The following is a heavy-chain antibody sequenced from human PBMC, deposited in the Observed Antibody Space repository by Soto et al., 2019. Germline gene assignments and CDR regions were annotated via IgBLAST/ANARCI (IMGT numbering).Heavy chain of an antibody. V-gene: IGHV3-66*01. J-gene: IGHJ4*02. CDR2: IFSGGST. D-gene: IGHD2-2*01. CDR1: GITVSDNY. Sequence: GGSLRLSCAASGITVSDNYMSWVRQAPGKGLEWVSIIFSGGSTYYVDSVKGRFTISRDNFKNTLYLQMNSLRAEDTAVYYCARDLAPRGVVEVPADTTLMGYWGQGTLVTVSS. CDR3: ARDLAPRGVVEVPADTTLMGY.